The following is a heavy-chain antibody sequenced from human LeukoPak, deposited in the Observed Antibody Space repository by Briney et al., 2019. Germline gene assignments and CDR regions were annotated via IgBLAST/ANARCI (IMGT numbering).Heavy chain of an antibody. J-gene: IGHJ4*02. V-gene: IGHV3-66*01. Sequence: PGGSLRLSCAASGFTVSSYHMSWVRQAPGKGLEWVSVIYTGCNTDYADSVKGRFTMSRDNSKNTLYLQMNSLRAEDTAVYYCASRGYSYVGSFDYWGQGALVTVSS. CDR3: ASRGYSYVGSFDY. CDR1: GFTVSSYH. CDR2: IYTGCNT. D-gene: IGHD5-18*01.